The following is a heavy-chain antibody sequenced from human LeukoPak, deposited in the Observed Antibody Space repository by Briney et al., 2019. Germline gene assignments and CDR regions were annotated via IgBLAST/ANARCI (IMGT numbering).Heavy chain of an antibody. J-gene: IGHJ3*02. CDR1: GGSISSYY. V-gene: IGHV4-4*07. Sequence: PETLSLTCTVSGGSISSYYWSWIRQPAGKGLEWIGRIYTSGSTNYNPSLKSRVTMSVDTSKNQFSLKLSSVTAADTAVYYCARDRGTMVRGVNIPHDASDIWGQGAMVTVSS. CDR2: IYTSGST. D-gene: IGHD3-10*01. CDR3: ARDRGTMVRGVNIPHDASDI.